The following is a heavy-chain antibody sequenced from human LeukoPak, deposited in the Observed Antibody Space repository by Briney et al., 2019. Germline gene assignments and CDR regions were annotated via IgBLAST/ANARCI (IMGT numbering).Heavy chain of an antibody. D-gene: IGHD6-13*01. CDR1: GGSINSFY. V-gene: IGHV4-59*01. Sequence: SETLSLTCTVSGGSINSFYWSWIRQPPGKALEWIGYIYYSGGTNYNPSLKSRVTISVDTSKNQFSLKLSSVTAADTAVYYCARGIAAAGPFDYWGQGTLVTVSS. CDR3: ARGIAAAGPFDY. J-gene: IGHJ4*02. CDR2: IYYSGGT.